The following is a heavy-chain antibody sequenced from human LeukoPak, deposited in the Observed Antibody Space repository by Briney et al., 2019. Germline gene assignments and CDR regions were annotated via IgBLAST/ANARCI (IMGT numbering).Heavy chain of an antibody. Sequence: GGSLRLSCAASGLTFSRYGMHWVPQAPGKGLEWVAVIWYDGRNEYYADSVKGRFTISRDNSKSTLYLQMNSLRAEDTGVYYRAKDRLYGNTINDDAFDIWGQGTMVTVFS. D-gene: IGHD5-24*01. CDR2: IWYDGRNE. J-gene: IGHJ3*02. CDR3: AKDRLYGNTINDDAFDI. CDR1: GLTFSRYG. V-gene: IGHV3-33*06.